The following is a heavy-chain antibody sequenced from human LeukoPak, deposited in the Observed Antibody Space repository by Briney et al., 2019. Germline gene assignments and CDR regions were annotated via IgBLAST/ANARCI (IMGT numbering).Heavy chain of an antibody. CDR1: GYTFTNYY. Sequence: ASVKVSCKASGYTFTNYYMHWVRQAPGQALEWMGVINPSGGTTSYAQKFQGRVTMTRDTSTSTVYMELSSLRSEDTAVSYCARAFGSGSYHNPDHWGQGTLVTVSS. V-gene: IGHV1-46*01. CDR2: INPSGGTT. J-gene: IGHJ5*02. CDR3: ARAFGSGSYHNPDH. D-gene: IGHD3-10*01.